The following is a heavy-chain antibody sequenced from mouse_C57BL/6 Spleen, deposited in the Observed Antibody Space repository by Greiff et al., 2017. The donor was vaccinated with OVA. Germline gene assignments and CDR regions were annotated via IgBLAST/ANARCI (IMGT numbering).Heavy chain of an antibody. D-gene: IGHD1-3*01. Sequence: QVQLQQPGAELVMPGASVKLSCKASGYTFTSYWMHWVKQRPGQGLEWIGEIDPSDSYTNYNQKFKGKATLTVDKSSSTAYMQLSSLTSEDSAVSYCEKSGKVYDDHLDYWGQGTTLTVSS. V-gene: IGHV1-69*01. CDR3: EKSGKVYDDHLDY. CDR1: GYTFTSYW. CDR2: IDPSDSYT. J-gene: IGHJ2*01.